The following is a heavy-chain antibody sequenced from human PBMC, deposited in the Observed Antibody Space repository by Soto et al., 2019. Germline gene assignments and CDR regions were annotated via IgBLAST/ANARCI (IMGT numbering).Heavy chain of an antibody. CDR1: GFTVSSNY. D-gene: IGHD6-13*01. CDR2: IYSGGST. J-gene: IGHJ1*01. CDR3: ASAAYSSSWYTFQH. Sequence: GGSLRLSCAATGFTVSSNYMSWVRQAPGKGLEWVSVIYSGGSTYYADSVKGRFTISRGNSKNTLYLQMNGLRAEDTAVYYCASAAYSSSWYTFQHWGQGTLVTVSS. V-gene: IGHV3-53*01.